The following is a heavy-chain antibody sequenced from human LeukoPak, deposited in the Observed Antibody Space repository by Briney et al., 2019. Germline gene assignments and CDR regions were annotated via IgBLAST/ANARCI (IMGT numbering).Heavy chain of an antibody. CDR3: ARDPYRAYNHGHWFDP. CDR1: GFTFSSYA. J-gene: IGHJ5*02. D-gene: IGHD5-18*01. CDR2: ISYDGSNK. V-gene: IGHV3-30-3*01. Sequence: PGGSLRLSCAASGFTFSSYAMHWVRQAPGKGLEGVAVISYDGSNKYYADSVKGRFTISRDNSKNTLYLQMNSLRAEDTAVYYCARDPYRAYNHGHWFDPWGQGTLVTVFS.